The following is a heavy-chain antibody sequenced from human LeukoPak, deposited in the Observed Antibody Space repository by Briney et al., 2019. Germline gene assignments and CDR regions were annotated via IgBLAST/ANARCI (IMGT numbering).Heavy chain of an antibody. Sequence: GGSLRLSCAASGFTFSSYAMSWVRQAPGKGLEWVSAISGSGGSTYYADSVKGRFTISRDNSKNTLYLQMNSLRAEDTAVYYCAKGKGIAVAGTGFNYWGQGTLVTVSS. J-gene: IGHJ4*02. CDR2: ISGSGGST. CDR3: AKGKGIAVAGTGFNY. V-gene: IGHV3-23*01. CDR1: GFTFSSYA. D-gene: IGHD6-19*01.